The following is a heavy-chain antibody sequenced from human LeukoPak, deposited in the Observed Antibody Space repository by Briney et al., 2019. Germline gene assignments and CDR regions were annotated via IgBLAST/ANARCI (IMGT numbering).Heavy chain of an antibody. J-gene: IGHJ6*03. CDR1: GGSISSSNW. D-gene: IGHD3-10*01. CDR3: ARLRGFGADYYYYYMDV. Sequence: TSETLSLTCAVSGGSISSSNWWNWVRQPPGKGLEWIGENHHSGRTNYNPPLKSRVTISVDKSKNQFSLKLSSVTAADAAVYYCARLRGFGADYYYYYMDVWGKGTTVTVSS. V-gene: IGHV4-4*02. CDR2: NHHSGRT.